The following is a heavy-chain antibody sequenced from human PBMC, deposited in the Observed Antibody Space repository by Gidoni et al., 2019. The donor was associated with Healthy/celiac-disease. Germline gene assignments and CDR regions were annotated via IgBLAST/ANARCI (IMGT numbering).Heavy chain of an antibody. CDR1: GFTFGDYA. CDR2: IRSKAYGGTT. J-gene: IGHJ3*02. Sequence: EVQLVESGGGLVQPGRSLRLSCTASGFTFGDYAMCWFRQAPGKGLEWVGFIRSKAYGGTTEYAASVKGRFTISRDDSKSIAYLQMNSLKTEDTAVYYCTRGGPGTVTPFDAFDIWGQGTMVTVSS. D-gene: IGHD4-17*01. V-gene: IGHV3-49*03. CDR3: TRGGPGTVTPFDAFDI.